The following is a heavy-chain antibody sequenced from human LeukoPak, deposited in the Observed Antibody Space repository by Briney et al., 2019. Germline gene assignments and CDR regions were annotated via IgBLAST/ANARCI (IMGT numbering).Heavy chain of an antibody. CDR1: GFTFSDYY. D-gene: IGHD3-22*01. J-gene: IGHJ3*02. V-gene: IGHV3-11*01. Sequence: PGGSLRLSCAASGFTFSDYYMSWIRQAPGKGLEWVSYISSSGSTIYYADSVKGRFTISRDNAKNSPYLQMNSLRAEDTAVYYCARDGSTGDSSGYGPGIWGQGTMVTVSS. CDR2: ISSSGSTI. CDR3: ARDGSTGDSSGYGPGI.